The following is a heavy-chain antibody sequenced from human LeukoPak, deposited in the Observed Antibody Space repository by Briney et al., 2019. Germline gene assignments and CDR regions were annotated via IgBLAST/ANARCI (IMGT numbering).Heavy chain of an antibody. CDR2: INPNSGGT. V-gene: IGHV1-2*02. CDR1: GYTFTGYY. CDR3: ARDRGPGRKLPAAIGLPRPNPFDY. Sequence: ASVKVSCKASGYTFTGYYMHWVRQAPGQGLEWMGWINPNSGGTNYAQKFQGRVTMTRDTSISTAYMELSRLRSDDTAVYYCARDRGPGRKLPAAIGLPRPNPFDYWGQGTLVTVSS. J-gene: IGHJ4*02. D-gene: IGHD2-2*02.